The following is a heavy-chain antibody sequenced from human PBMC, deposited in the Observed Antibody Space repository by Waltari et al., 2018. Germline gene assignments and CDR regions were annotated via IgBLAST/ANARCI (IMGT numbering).Heavy chain of an antibody. D-gene: IGHD1-26*01. CDR1: GYSFTSYW. J-gene: IGHJ6*02. CDR2: MYAVDIDT. CDR3: ARLKSELLLYYYYGMDV. V-gene: IGHV5-51*03. Sequence: EVQLVQSGAEVQRPGESLKISCKGSGYSFTSYWIGWVRQMPGKSLEWVGIMYAVDIDTRYSPSFQGQVTNSADKSISTAYLQWSSLKAADTSRYYCARLKSELLLYYYYGMDVGGQGTTVTVS.